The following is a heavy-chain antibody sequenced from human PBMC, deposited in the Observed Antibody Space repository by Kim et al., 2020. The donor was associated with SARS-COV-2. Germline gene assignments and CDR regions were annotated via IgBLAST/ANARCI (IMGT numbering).Heavy chain of an antibody. CDR3: ASRTLYGSGSYYAGFPKPSWFDP. Sequence: SETLSLTCAVYGGSFSGYYWSWIRQPPGKGLEWIGEINHSGSTNYNPSLKSRVTISVDTSKNQFSLKLSSVTAADTAVYYCASRTLYGSGSYYAGFPKPSWFDPWGQGTLVTVSS. V-gene: IGHV4-34*01. CDR2: INHSGST. J-gene: IGHJ5*02. CDR1: GGSFSGYY. D-gene: IGHD3-10*01.